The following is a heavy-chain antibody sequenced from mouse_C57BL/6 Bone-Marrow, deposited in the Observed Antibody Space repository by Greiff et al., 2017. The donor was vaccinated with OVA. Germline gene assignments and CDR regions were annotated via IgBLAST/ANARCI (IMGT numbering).Heavy chain of an antibody. CDR3: ARRGYYGSWYFDV. CDR1: GFTFSDYG. J-gene: IGHJ1*03. CDR2: ISNLAYSI. Sequence: DVKLQESGGGLVQPGGSLKLSCAASGFTFSDYGMAWVRQAPRKGPEWVAFISNLAYSIYYADTVTGRFTISRENAKNTLYLEMSSLRSEDTAMYYCARRGYYGSWYFDVWGTGTTVTVSS. D-gene: IGHD1-1*01. V-gene: IGHV5-15*04.